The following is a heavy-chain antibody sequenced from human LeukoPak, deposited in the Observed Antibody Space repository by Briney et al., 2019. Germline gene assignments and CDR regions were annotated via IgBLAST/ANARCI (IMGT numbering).Heavy chain of an antibody. CDR1: GGTFSSYA. Sequence: GASVKVSCKASGGTFSSYAISWVRQAPGQGLEWMGGIIPIFGTANYAQKFQGRVTITADKSTSTAYMELSSLRAEDTAVYYCAKESRYPGYDSSGYQPTRDYWGQGTLVTVSS. D-gene: IGHD3-22*01. J-gene: IGHJ4*02. CDR3: AKESRYPGYDSSGYQPTRDY. CDR2: IIPIFGTA. V-gene: IGHV1-69*06.